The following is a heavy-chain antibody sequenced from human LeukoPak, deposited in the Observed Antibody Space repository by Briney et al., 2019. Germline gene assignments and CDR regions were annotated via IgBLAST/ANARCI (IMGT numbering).Heavy chain of an antibody. CDR1: GYTLTELS. CDR2: FDPEDGET. D-gene: IGHD3-10*01. CDR3: VASIINPSNY. Sequence: ASVKVSCKVSGYTLTELSMHWVRQAPGKGLEWMGGFDPEDGETIYAQKFQGRVTMTEDTSTDTAYMELSSLRSEDTAIYYCVASIINPSNYWGQGTLVTVSS. V-gene: IGHV1-24*01. J-gene: IGHJ4*02.